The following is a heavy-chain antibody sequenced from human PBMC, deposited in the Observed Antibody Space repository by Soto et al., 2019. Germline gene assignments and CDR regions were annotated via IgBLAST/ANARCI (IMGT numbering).Heavy chain of an antibody. V-gene: IGHV3-30*03. CDR1: GFTFSSYD. J-gene: IGHJ6*02. D-gene: IGHD3-3*01. CDR3: ARDPSEDYDFWSGYYPGDGMDV. CDR2: ISYDGSNK. Sequence: GGSLRLSCAASGFTFSSYDMHWVRQAPGKGLEWVAVISYDGSNKYYAGSVKGRFTISRDNSKNTLYLQMNSLRAEDTAVYYCARDPSEDYDFWSGYYPGDGMDVWGQGTTVTVSS.